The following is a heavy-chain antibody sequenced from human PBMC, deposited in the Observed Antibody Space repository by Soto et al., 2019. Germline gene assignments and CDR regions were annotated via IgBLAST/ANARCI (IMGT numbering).Heavy chain of an antibody. J-gene: IGHJ5*02. Sequence: XRSLRLSCAASGFTVSSNYMSWVRQAPGKGLEWVSVIYSGGSTYYADSVKGRFTISRDNSKNTLYLQMNSLRAEDTAVYYCARDRGIINSIGFDHWGQGTLATVSS. D-gene: IGHD3-22*01. V-gene: IGHV3-53*01. CDR3: ARDRGIINSIGFDH. CDR2: IYSGGST. CDR1: GFTVSSNY.